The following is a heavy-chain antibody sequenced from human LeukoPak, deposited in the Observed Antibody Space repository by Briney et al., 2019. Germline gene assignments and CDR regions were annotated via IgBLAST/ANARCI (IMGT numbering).Heavy chain of an antibody. J-gene: IGHJ4*02. D-gene: IGHD6-19*01. CDR1: GGSFSGYY. V-gene: IGHV4-34*01. Sequence: PSETLSLTCAVYGGSFSGYYWSWIRQPPGKGLEWIGEINHSGSTNYNPSLKSRVTISVDTSKNQFSLKLSSVTAADTAVYHCARNSGWYGSPFDYWGQGTLVTVSS. CDR2: INHSGST. CDR3: ARNSGWYGSPFDY.